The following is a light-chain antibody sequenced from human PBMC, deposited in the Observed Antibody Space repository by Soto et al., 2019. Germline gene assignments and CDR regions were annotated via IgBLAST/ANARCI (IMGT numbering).Light chain of an antibody. Sequence: EIVLMQSPGTLSLSPGERATLSCRASQSVSNNYVAWYQQQPGQAPRLLIAGASSRATGIPDRFSGSGSGTHFTLTISRLEPEDFGVYYCQQYGSSPPLTFGGGTKVEIK. CDR2: GAS. CDR1: QSVSNNY. J-gene: IGKJ4*01. V-gene: IGKV3-20*01. CDR3: QQYGSSPPLT.